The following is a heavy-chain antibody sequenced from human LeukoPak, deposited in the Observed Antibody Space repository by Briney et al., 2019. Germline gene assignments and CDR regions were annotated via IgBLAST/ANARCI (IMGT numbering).Heavy chain of an antibody. D-gene: IGHD1-26*01. CDR2: IYYSGTA. V-gene: IGHV4-39*07. CDR1: GGSMRSPSYY. Sequence: PSETLSLTCSVSGGSMRSPSYYWGWIRQSPGKGLEWIGSIYYSGTAYYNSPLKSRVTISVDTSKNEFFLNLTSVTAADAAVYYCVRDRVQVVGATGFDIWGLGKLVTVSS. CDR3: VRDRVQVVGATGFDI. J-gene: IGHJ4*02.